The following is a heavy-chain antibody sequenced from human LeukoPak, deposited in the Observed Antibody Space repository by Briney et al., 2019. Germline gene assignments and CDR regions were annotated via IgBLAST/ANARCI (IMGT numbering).Heavy chain of an antibody. D-gene: IGHD2-21*01. CDR1: GGSTTSGGYC. Sequence: TLSLTWTVAGGSTTSGGYCWSWIRQPPRKGLEWIGYIYYSGTTYYSPSLNSRVTISIDTSKNQISLKLSSVTAADTAVYYCASFYQAYYFDYWGQGTLVTVSS. J-gene: IGHJ4*02. CDR2: IYYSGTT. V-gene: IGHV4-30-4*08. CDR3: ASFYQAYYFDY.